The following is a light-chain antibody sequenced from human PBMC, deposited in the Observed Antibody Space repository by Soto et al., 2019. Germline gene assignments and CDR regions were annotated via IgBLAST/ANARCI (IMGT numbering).Light chain of an antibody. J-gene: IGKJ2*01. V-gene: IGKV3-20*01. Sequence: EIVLTQSPGTLSLSPGERATLSCRASQSVSSSYLAWYQQKPGQAPRLLIYGASSRATGIPDRFSGSGSGTDFTLTISTLESEDFAVYYCQQYGSSPPTFGQGTKLEIK. CDR2: GAS. CDR3: QQYGSSPPT. CDR1: QSVSSSY.